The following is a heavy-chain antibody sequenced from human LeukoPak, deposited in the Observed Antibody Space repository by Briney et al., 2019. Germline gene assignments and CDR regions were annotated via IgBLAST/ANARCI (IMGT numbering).Heavy chain of an antibody. Sequence: GESLKISCKGSGYGFSSYWIGWVRQMPGKGLEYMGIICPGDSDTRYSQSFQGQVTISADKSITTAYLQWSSLKASDTAMYYCARHATVGGSLRFDYWGQGTLVTVSS. CDR1: GYGFSSYW. D-gene: IGHD3-16*01. J-gene: IGHJ4*02. V-gene: IGHV5-51*01. CDR2: ICPGDSDT. CDR3: ARHATVGGSLRFDY.